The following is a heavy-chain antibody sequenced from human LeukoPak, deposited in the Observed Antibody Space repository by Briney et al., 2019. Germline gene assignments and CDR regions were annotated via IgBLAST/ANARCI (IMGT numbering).Heavy chain of an antibody. J-gene: IGHJ5*02. CDR3: ANLYDSVGYYIA. CDR2: ISGSGTTI. CDR1: GFTFSTFG. D-gene: IGHD3-22*01. Sequence: GGSLRLSCAASGFTFSTFGMHWVRQAPGKGLEWVSAISGSGTTIYYADSVKGRFTISRDNSKNTLYLQMNSLRAEDTAVYYCANLYDSVGYYIAWGQGALVTVSS. V-gene: IGHV3-23*01.